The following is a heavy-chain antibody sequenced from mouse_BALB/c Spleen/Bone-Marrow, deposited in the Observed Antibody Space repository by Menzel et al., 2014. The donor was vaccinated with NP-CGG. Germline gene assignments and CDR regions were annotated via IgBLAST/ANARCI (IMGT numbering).Heavy chain of an antibody. CDR2: ISSGDSYI. V-gene: IGHV5-9-4*01. J-gene: IGHJ3*01. Sequence: DVMLVESGGGLVKSGGSLKLSCAASGFTFSNYAMSWVRQSPEKRLGWVAEISSGDSYIYYPDTLTGRFTISRDNAKNTLYLEMSSLRSEDTSMYYCSSYAYWGQGTLVTVSA. D-gene: IGHD2-12*01. CDR3: SSYAY. CDR1: GFTFSNYA.